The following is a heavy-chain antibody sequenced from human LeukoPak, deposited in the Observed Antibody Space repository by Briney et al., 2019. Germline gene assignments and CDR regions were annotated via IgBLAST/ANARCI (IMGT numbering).Heavy chain of an antibody. CDR2: IYPGDSDT. Sequence: GASLKISCEGSGSIFTSYWIGWVRQLPGKGLEWMGIIYPGDSDTRYSPSFQGQVTISADKSISTAYLQWSSLKASDTAMYYCARRLGYCSSTSCYHWFDPWGQGTLVTVSS. V-gene: IGHV5-51*01. J-gene: IGHJ5*02. CDR3: ARRLGYCSSTSCYHWFDP. D-gene: IGHD2-2*01. CDR1: GSIFTSYW.